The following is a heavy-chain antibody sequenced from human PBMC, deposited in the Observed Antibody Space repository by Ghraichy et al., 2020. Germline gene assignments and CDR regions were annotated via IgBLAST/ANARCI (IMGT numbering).Heavy chain of an antibody. V-gene: IGHV4-59*08. CDR2: IYYTGKT. CDR3: ARYYCPGGSCRYFDS. CDR1: GGSISGYY. Sequence: SETLSLTCTVSGGSISGYYWSWIRQPPGKGLEWIGYIYYTGKTNCNPSLKSRVTILVDTSKNHFSLQLSSVTAADTAVYYCARYYCPGGSCRYFDSWGQGTLVTVS. D-gene: IGHD2-15*01. J-gene: IGHJ4*02.